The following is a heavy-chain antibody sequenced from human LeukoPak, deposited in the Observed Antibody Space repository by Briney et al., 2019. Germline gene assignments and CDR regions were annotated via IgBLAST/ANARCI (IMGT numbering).Heavy chain of an antibody. CDR3: ARALPFGELLFDY. J-gene: IGHJ4*02. Sequence: PSETLSLTCTVSGGPISSYYWSWIRQPPGKGLEWIGYIYYSGSTNYNPSLKSRVTISVDTSKNQFSLKLSSVTAADTAVYYCARALPFGELLFDYWGQGTLVTVSS. D-gene: IGHD3-10*01. CDR2: IYYSGST. CDR1: GGPISSYY. V-gene: IGHV4-59*01.